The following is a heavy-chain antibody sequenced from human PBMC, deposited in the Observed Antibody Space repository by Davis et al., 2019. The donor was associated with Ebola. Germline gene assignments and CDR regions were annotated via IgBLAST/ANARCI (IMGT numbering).Heavy chain of an antibody. CDR3: AKDGGITMIVVVITYYFDY. CDR2: ISGSGGST. D-gene: IGHD3-22*01. J-gene: IGHJ4*02. CDR1: GFTFSSYG. Sequence: GGSLRLSCAASGFTFSSYGMSWVRQAPGKGLEWVSAISGSGGSTYYADSVKGRFTISRDNSKNTLYLQMNSLRAEDTAVYYCAKDGGITMIVVVITYYFDYWGQGTLVTVSS. V-gene: IGHV3-23*01.